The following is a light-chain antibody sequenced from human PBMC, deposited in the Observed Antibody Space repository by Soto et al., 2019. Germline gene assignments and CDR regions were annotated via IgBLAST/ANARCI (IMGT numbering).Light chain of an antibody. V-gene: IGLV2-14*01. Sequence: QSALTQPASVSGSPGQSLTISCTGTSSDVGGYDYVSWYQQHPGKAPKLMIYAVTNRPSGISNRFSGSKSGNTASLTISGLQAEDEADYYCSSYSSSSTLYVFGIGTKLTVL. CDR1: SSDVGGYDY. CDR2: AVT. CDR3: SSYSSSSTLYV. J-gene: IGLJ1*01.